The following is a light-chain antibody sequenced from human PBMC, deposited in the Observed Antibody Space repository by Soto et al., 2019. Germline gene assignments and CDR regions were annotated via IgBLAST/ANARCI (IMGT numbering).Light chain of an antibody. J-gene: IGLJ2*01. CDR3: QTWGTGIVV. V-gene: IGLV4-69*01. CDR1: SGHSSYA. CDR2: LNSDGSH. Sequence: QLVLTQSPSASASLGASVKLTCTLSSGHSSYAIAWHQQQAEKGPRYLMKLNSDGSHSKGDGIPDRFSGSSSGAERYLTISGLQSEDEADYYCQTWGTGIVVFGGGTKLTVL.